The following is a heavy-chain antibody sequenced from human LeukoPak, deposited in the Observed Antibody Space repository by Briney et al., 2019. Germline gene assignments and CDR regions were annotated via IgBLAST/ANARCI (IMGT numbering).Heavy chain of an antibody. CDR1: GGSISSSSYY. CDR2: IYYCGST. J-gene: IGHJ6*03. Sequence: SETLSLTCTVSGGSISSSSYYWGWIRQPPGKGREWIGSIYYCGSTYYNPSLKSRVTISVDTSKNQFSLKLSSVTAADTAVYYCARDRPRLRGYSYGYYYYMDVWGKGTTVTVSS. CDR3: ARDRPRLRGYSYGYYYYMDV. V-gene: IGHV4-39*07. D-gene: IGHD5-18*01.